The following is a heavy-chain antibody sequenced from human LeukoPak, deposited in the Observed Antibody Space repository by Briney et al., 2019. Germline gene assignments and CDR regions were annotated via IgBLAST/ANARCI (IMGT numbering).Heavy chain of an antibody. V-gene: IGHV4-59*11. CDR2: IYYSGST. CDR1: VDSISIHY. CDR3: AKGATSSYLFDY. D-gene: IGHD6-6*01. J-gene: IGHJ4*02. Sequence: KPSETLSLTCSVSVDSISIHYWSWIRQPPGKGLEGIGYIYYSGSTNYNPSLKRPVTISVDTYKNQFHLKLSSVTAAATAVYYCAKGATSSYLFDYWGQGTLVTVSS.